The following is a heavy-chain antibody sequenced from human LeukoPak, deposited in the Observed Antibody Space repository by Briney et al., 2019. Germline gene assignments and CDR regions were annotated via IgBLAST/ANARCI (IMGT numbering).Heavy chain of an antibody. D-gene: IGHD7-27*01. CDR3: ARGELGTPRYWYFDL. Sequence: PSQTLSLTCTVSGGSISSGGYYWSWLRQHPGKGLEWIGYIYYSGSTYYNPSLKSRVTISVDTSKNQFSLKLSSVTAADTAAYYCARGELGTPRYWYFDLWGRGTLVTVSS. V-gene: IGHV4-31*03. J-gene: IGHJ2*01. CDR1: GGSISSGGYY. CDR2: IYYSGST.